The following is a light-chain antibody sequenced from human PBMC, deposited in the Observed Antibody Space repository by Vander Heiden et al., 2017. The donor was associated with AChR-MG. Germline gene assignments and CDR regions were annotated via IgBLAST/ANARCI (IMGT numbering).Light chain of an antibody. J-gene: IGLJ2*01. CDR2: DVS. V-gene: IGLV2-14*01. CDR1: SSDVGGYNY. CDR3: SSYTSSSVV. Sequence: QSALTQPASVSGSSGQSITISCTGTSSDVGGYNYVSWYQQHPGKTPKLMIYDVSNRPSGVSNRFSGSKSGNTASLTISGLQAEDEADYYCSSYTSSSVVFGGGTKLT.